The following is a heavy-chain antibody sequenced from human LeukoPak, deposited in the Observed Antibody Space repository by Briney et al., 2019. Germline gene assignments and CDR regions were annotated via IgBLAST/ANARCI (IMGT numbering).Heavy chain of an antibody. Sequence: GGSLRLSCVASGFAFSSYWMAWVRQAPGRGLAWMASVDLDGGGKYSVDSVKGRFTISRDNAKNSLYLQMDSLRAEDTAVYYCARAAYASSSDSWGQGTLVTVSS. V-gene: IGHV3-7*05. CDR1: GFAFSSYW. CDR3: ARAAYASSSDS. J-gene: IGHJ4*02. D-gene: IGHD6-6*01. CDR2: VDLDGGGK.